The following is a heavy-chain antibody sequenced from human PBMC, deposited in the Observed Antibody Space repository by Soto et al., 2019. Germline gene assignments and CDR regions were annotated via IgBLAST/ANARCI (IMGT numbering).Heavy chain of an antibody. CDR3: ARARGGRGTVLNPFYFDY. CDR2: INHSGST. D-gene: IGHD1-1*01. CDR1: GGSFSGYY. J-gene: IGHJ4*02. V-gene: IGHV4-34*01. Sequence: SETLSLTCAVYGGSFSGYYWSWIRQPPGKGLGWIGEINHSGSTNYNPSLKSRVTISVDTSKNQFSLKLSSVTAADTAVYYCARARGGRGTVLNPFYFDYWGQGTLVTVSS.